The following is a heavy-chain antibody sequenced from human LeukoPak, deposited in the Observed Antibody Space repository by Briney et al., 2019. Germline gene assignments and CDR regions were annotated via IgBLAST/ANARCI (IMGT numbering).Heavy chain of an antibody. D-gene: IGHD6-19*01. Sequence: GGSLRLSCAASGFTFSSYAMHWVRQAPGKGLEWVAVISYDGSNKYYADSVKGRFTISRDNSKNTLYLQMDSLRAEDTAVYYCAREAEIAVSYYFDYWGQGTLVTVSS. CDR3: AREAEIAVSYYFDY. V-gene: IGHV3-30-3*01. CDR1: GFTFSSYA. CDR2: ISYDGSNK. J-gene: IGHJ4*02.